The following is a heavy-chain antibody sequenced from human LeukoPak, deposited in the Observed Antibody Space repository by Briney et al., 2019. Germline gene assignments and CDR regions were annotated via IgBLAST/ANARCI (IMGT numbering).Heavy chain of an antibody. Sequence: ASVTVSCKASGGTFSSYAISWVRQAPGQGLEWMGGIIPIFGTANYAQKFQGRVTITADESTSTAYMELSSLGSEDTAVYYCARVAESIWFDPWGQGTLVTVSS. D-gene: IGHD6-6*01. CDR3: ARVAESIWFDP. CDR1: GGTFSSYA. J-gene: IGHJ5*02. V-gene: IGHV1-69*13. CDR2: IIPIFGTA.